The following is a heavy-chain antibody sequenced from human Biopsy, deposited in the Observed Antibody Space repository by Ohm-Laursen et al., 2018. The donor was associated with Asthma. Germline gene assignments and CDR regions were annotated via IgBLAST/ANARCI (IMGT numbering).Heavy chain of an antibody. D-gene: IGHD1-20*01. CDR2: ISYDGTNK. Sequence: LRLSCTASGFTFSDYDMHWVRQAPGKGLEWVAVISYDGTNKDYADSVKGRFTFSRDNSQNTLSLEMNSLRVEDTAVYYCARDLRSDNWNPWGMDVWGLVTTVTVAS. CDR3: ARDLRSDNWNPWGMDV. J-gene: IGHJ6*02. V-gene: IGHV3-30-3*01. CDR1: GFTFSDYD.